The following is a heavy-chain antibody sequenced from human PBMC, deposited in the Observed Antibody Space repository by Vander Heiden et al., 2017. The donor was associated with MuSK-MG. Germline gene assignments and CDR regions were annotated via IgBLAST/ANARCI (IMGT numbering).Heavy chain of an antibody. V-gene: IGHV3-48*03. J-gene: IGHJ6*03. CDR1: GFPFSSYE. CDR3: AAQDGLGAYYYYYYYMDV. D-gene: IGHD3-9*01. CDR2: ISSSGSTI. Sequence: EVQLVESGGGLVQPGGSLRLSCAASGFPFSSYEMNWVRQAPGKGLEWVSYISSSGSTIYYADSVKGRFTISRDNAKNSLYLQMNSLRAEDTAVYYCAAQDGLGAYYYYYYYMDVWGKGTTVTVSS.